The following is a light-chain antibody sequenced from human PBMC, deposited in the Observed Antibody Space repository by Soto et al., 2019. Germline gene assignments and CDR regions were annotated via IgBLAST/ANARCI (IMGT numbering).Light chain of an antibody. Sequence: EIVLTQSPGTLSLSPGERATLSCRASQSVSSSSLAWYQQKHGQAPRLLIYGASSRATGIPDRFSGSGSGTDFTLTISRLEPEDFAVYYCQQYGSSPPITFGQGTRLEIK. CDR1: QSVSSSS. J-gene: IGKJ5*01. V-gene: IGKV3-20*01. CDR2: GAS. CDR3: QQYGSSPPIT.